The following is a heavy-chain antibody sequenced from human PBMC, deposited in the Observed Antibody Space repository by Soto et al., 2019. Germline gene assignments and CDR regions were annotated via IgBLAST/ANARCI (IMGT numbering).Heavy chain of an antibody. CDR3: ARQIYDSDTGPNFQYYFDS. D-gene: IGHD3-22*01. J-gene: IGHJ4*02. V-gene: IGHV5-10-1*01. CDR2: IDPIDSHT. CDR1: GYSFAGYW. Sequence: GGSRKISWKVSGYSFAGYWITWVRQNPGKGLEWMGRIDPIDSHTYYSPSFRGHVTISVTKSITTVFLQWSSLRASDTAMYYCARQIYDSDTGPNFQYYFDSWGQGTPVTVSS.